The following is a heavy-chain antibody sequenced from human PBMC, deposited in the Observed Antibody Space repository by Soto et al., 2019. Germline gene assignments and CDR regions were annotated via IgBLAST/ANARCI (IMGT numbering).Heavy chain of an antibody. Sequence: VQLVQSGAEVKKPGSSVKLSCKASGGTFNRYTISWVRQAPGQGLEWMGGIIPIFGTANYAQKFQGRVAIIADESTSAAYMELRSLRPEDTAVYYCALWGFRDGNNSKYNYSGMDVWGQGTTVTVSS. CDR2: IIPIFGTA. CDR3: ALWGFRDGNNSKYNYSGMDV. CDR1: GGTFNRYT. D-gene: IGHD1-1*01. J-gene: IGHJ6*02. V-gene: IGHV1-69*01.